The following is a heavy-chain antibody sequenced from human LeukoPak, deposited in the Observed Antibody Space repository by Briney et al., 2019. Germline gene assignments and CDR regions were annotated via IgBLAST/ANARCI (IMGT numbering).Heavy chain of an antibody. V-gene: IGHV3-23*01. CDR2: ISGSGGSR. Sequence: PGGSLRLLSAASGFSFSTYAMSWVRQVPGKGLDWVSSISGSGGSRNYGDSVKGLFTSSIDNSKNTLLLQMNSLRAEDTAVYYCAKETSDYGDYVNAFDVWGQGTMVTVSS. CDR3: AKETSDYGDYVNAFDV. D-gene: IGHD4-17*01. CDR1: GFSFSTYA. J-gene: IGHJ3*01.